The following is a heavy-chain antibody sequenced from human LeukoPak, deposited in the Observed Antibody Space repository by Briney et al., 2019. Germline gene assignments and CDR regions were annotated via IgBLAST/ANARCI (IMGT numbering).Heavy chain of an antibody. CDR3: TTGDYGDYVPDY. CDR2: IKSKTDGGTT. J-gene: IGHJ4*02. Sequence: GSLRLSCAASGFTFSKAWMSWVRQAPGKGLEWVGQIKSKTDGGTTDYAAPVKGRFAISRDDSKNSLYLLMNSLKTEDTAVYYCTTGDYGDYVPDYWGQGTLVTVSS. CDR1: GFTFSKAW. D-gene: IGHD4-17*01. V-gene: IGHV3-15*01.